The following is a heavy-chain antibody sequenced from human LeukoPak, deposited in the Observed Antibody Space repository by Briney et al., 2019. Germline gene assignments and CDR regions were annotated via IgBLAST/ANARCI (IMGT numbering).Heavy chain of an antibody. CDR2: MNPNSGNT. V-gene: IGHV1-18*01. D-gene: IGHD5-12*01. J-gene: IGHJ4*02. CDR1: GYTFTSYD. Sequence: ASVKVSCKASGYTFTSYDINWVRQAPGQGLEWMGWMNPNSGNTNYAQKLQGRVTMTTDTSTSTAYMELRSLRSDDTAVYYCAREEGSGYDLGNFDYWGQGTLVTVSS. CDR3: AREEGSGYDLGNFDY.